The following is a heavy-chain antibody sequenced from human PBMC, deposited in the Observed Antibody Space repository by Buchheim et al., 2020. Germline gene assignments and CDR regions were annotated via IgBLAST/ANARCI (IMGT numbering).Heavy chain of an antibody. V-gene: IGHV4-34*01. CDR1: GGSFSGYY. Sequence: QVQLQQWGAGLLKPSETLSLTCAVYGGSFSGYYWSWIRQPPGKGLEWIGEINHSGSTNYNPSLKSRVTISVDTSKNQFSLKLSSVTAADTAVYYCARGRASNSYRNYYYYYGMDVWGQGTT. CDR3: ARGRASNSYRNYYYYYGMDV. J-gene: IGHJ6*02. D-gene: IGHD6-6*01. CDR2: INHSGST.